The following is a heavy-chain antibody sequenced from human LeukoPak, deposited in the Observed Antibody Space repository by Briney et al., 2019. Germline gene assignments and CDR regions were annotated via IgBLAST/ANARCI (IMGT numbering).Heavy chain of an antibody. Sequence: GGSLRLSCAASGFTSSSNALAMSWVRQAPGKGLEWVSVISGSGGSTYYADSVKGRFTISRDNAKNSLYLQMNSLRAEDTAVYYCARHATDSIGIDYWGQGTLVTVSS. D-gene: IGHD6-25*01. J-gene: IGHJ4*02. CDR3: ARHATDSIGIDY. V-gene: IGHV3-23*01. CDR1: GFTSSSNA. CDR2: ISGSGGST.